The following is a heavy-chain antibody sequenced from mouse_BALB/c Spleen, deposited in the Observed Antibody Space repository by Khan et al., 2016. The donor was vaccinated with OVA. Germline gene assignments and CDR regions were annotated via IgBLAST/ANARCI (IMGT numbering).Heavy chain of an antibody. D-gene: IGHD2-14*01. CDR2: INPSNGYT. CDR3: VRDGAYHRNDGWFAY. CDR1: GYTFTSYT. V-gene: IGHV1-4*01. Sequence: QVQLKQSGAELARPGASVKMSCKASGYTFTSYTIHWIKLRPGQGLEWIGYINPSNGYTNYDQKFKDKATLTADKSSTTAYMELSSLQSDDSALYNCVRDGAYHRNDGWFAYWGQGTLVTVSA. J-gene: IGHJ3*01.